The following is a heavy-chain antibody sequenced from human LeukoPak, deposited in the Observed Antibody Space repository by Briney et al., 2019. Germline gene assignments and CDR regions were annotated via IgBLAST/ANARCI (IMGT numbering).Heavy chain of an antibody. CDR2: ISYKGST. CDR1: GGSISSYY. J-gene: IGHJ6*02. Sequence: SETLSLTCTVSGGSISSYYWSWIRQPPGKGLEWIGYISYKGSTNYNPSLKSRVTISVDTSKNQFSLKLISVTSADTAVYYCARAPPYYYGMDVWGQRTTVTVSS. CDR3: ARAPPYYYGMDV. V-gene: IGHV4-59*01.